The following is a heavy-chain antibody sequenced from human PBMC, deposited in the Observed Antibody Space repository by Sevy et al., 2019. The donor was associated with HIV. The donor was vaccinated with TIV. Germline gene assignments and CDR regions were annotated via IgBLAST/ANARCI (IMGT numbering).Heavy chain of an antibody. D-gene: IGHD3-22*01. V-gene: IGHV4-59*01. J-gene: IGHJ4*02. CDR2: IHYSGST. CDR1: GGSISNYY. Sequence: SETLSLTCTVSGGSISNYYWSWIRQPPGQGLEWIGYIHYSGSTNYNPSLKSRITMSMDTSKNQISLILSSVTAADTAVYYCARRGSTYYYDSSGLDYWGQGTMVTVSS. CDR3: ARRGSTYYYDSSGLDY.